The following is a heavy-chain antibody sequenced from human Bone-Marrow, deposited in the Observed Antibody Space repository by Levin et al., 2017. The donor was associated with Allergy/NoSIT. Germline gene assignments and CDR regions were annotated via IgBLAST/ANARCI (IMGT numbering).Heavy chain of an antibody. D-gene: IGHD5-18*01. V-gene: IGHV3-11*05. Sequence: GESLKISCAASGFTFSDYYMSWIRQAPGKGLEWVSYISSSSSYTNYADSVKGRFTISRDNAKNSLYLQMNSLRAEDTAVYYCARAEIQLWFKSHAFDIWGQGTMVTVSS. CDR1: GFTFSDYY. CDR3: ARAEIQLWFKSHAFDI. CDR2: ISSSSSYT. J-gene: IGHJ3*02.